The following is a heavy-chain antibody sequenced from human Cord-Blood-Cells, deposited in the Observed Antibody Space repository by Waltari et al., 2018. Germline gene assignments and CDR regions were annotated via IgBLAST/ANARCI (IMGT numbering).Heavy chain of an antibody. D-gene: IGHD6-13*01. CDR3: ARGTGYSSSWYPDAFDI. Sequence: QVQLVQSGAEVKKPGASVKVSCKASGYTFTGYYMHWVRQAPGQRLEWMGWINPNSGGTNYEQKFQGWVTMTRDTSISTAYMELSRLRSDDTAVCYCARGTGYSSSWYPDAFDIWGQGTMVTVSS. CDR1: GYTFTGYY. V-gene: IGHV1-2*04. CDR2: INPNSGGT. J-gene: IGHJ3*02.